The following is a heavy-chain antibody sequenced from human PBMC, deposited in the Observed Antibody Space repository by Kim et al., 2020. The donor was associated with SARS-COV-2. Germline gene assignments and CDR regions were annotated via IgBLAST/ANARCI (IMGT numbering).Heavy chain of an antibody. CDR1: GFSVGSDW. CDR2: INEDGSTT. Sequence: GGSLRLSCAASGFSVGSDWMHWVRQVPGKGLEWVARINEDGSTTTHADSVKGRFSISRDSAKNMLLLEMNNLRVEDTAIYYCSRDTFGPWYHWGRGTLVTVSS. D-gene: IGHD3-3*01. CDR3: SRDTFGPWYH. J-gene: IGHJ5*02. V-gene: IGHV3-74*01.